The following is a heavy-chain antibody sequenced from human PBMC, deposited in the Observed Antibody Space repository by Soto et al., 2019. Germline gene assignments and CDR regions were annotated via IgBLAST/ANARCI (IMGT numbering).Heavy chain of an antibody. D-gene: IGHD3-10*01. CDR3: VGGQYYFDY. CDR2: ISYDGSNK. J-gene: IGHJ4*02. V-gene: IGHV3-30*03. CDR1: GFPFTTYG. Sequence: ESGGGVVQPGRSLRLSCAASGFPFTTYGMHWVREGPGKGLEWVAVISYDGSNKYYADSVKGRFTISRDNSKNTLYLQMNSLRPEETALYYCVGGQYYFDYRGQGTLVTVSS.